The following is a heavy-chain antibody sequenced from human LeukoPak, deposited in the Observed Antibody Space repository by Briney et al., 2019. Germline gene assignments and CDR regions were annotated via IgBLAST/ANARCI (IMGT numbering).Heavy chain of an antibody. D-gene: IGHD6-13*01. Sequence: GGSLRLSCAASGFTFSSYAMHWVRQAPGKGLEWVSTISGSGSGTYQADSVKGRFTISRDNSKNTLYLQMNSLRAEDTAVYYCARVLASGSTWNPHDCWGQGTLVTVSS. CDR2: ISGSGSGT. CDR1: GFTFSSYA. CDR3: ARVLASGSTWNPHDC. V-gene: IGHV3-23*01. J-gene: IGHJ4*02.